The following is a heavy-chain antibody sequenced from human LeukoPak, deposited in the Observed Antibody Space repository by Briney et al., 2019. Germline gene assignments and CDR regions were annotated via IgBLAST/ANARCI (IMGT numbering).Heavy chain of an antibody. CDR1: GGSISSSSYY. D-gene: IGHD2-21*02. J-gene: IGHJ6*02. CDR2: IYYTGST. CDR3: ARQEAVTATYFYGMDV. Sequence: SETLSLTCTVSGGSISSSSYYWGWIRQPPGKGLEWIGSIYYTGSTYYNPSLKSRVTISVDTSKNRFSLKLSSMTAADTAVYYCARQEAVTATYFYGMDVWGQGTTVTVSS. V-gene: IGHV4-39*01.